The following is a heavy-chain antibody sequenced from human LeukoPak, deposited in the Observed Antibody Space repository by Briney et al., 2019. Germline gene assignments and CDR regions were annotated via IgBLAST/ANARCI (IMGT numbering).Heavy chain of an antibody. D-gene: IGHD6-13*01. V-gene: IGHV4-59*01. Sequence: PSETLSLTCTVSGGSISSYYWSWIRQPPGKGLEWIGYIYYSGSTNYNPSLKSRVTISVDTSKNQFSLKLSSVTAADTAVYYCARVRVFGIAAAGTVDYWGQGTLVTVSS. CDR2: IYYSGST. CDR3: ARVRVFGIAAAGTVDY. CDR1: GGSISSYY. J-gene: IGHJ4*02.